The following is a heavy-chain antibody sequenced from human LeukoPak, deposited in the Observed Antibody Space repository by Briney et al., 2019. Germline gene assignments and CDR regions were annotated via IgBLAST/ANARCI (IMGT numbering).Heavy chain of an antibody. J-gene: IGHJ4*02. D-gene: IGHD1-14*01. Sequence: GGSLRLSCAASGFTFSSYGMHWVRQAPGKGLEWVAFIRYDGSNKYYVDSVKGRFTISRDNSKNTLYLQMNSLRAEDTAVYYCAKERGVGAGMTYLLLYYFDYWVQGTLVTVSS. CDR2: IRYDGSNK. CDR1: GFTFSSYG. V-gene: IGHV3-30*02. CDR3: AKERGVGAGMTYLLLYYFDY.